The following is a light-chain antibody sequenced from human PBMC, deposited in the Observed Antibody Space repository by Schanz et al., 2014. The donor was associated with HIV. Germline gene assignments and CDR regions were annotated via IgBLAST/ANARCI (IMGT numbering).Light chain of an antibody. J-gene: IGLJ3*02. CDR1: SSNIGSNY. CDR2: ATY. V-gene: IGLV1-44*01. CDR3: ATWDDSLNAWV. Sequence: QSVLTQPPSASGTPGQRVTILCSGSSSNIGSNYAHWYQHLPGTAPKLLIYATYQRPSGVPDRFSGSRSGTSASLAISGLQSEDEADYYCATWDDSLNAWVFGGGTQLTVL.